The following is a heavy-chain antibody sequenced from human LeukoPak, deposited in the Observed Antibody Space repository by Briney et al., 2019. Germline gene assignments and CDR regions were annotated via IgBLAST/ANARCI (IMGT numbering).Heavy chain of an antibody. Sequence: SVKVSCKASGYTFTGCYMHWVRQAPGQGLEWMGWINPNSGGTNYAQKFQGRVTMTRDTSISTAYMELSRLRSDDTAVYYCAGGIAARHQDLDYWGQGTLVTVSS. V-gene: IGHV1-2*02. CDR2: INPNSGGT. CDR3: AGGIAARHQDLDY. CDR1: GYTFTGCY. J-gene: IGHJ4*02. D-gene: IGHD6-6*01.